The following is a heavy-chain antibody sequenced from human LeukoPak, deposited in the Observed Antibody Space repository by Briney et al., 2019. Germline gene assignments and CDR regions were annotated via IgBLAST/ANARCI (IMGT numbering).Heavy chain of an antibody. J-gene: IGHJ4*02. V-gene: IGHV3-23*01. Sequence: GGSLRLSCAASGFTFSSYAMSWVRQAPGKGLEWVSTISNSDDSTYYADSVKGRFTISRDNSEDTLFLRMNSLRAEDTAVYYCAKATGYLLWGQGTLVIVSS. CDR3: AKATGYLL. CDR2: ISNSDDST. D-gene: IGHD1-14*01. CDR1: GFTFSSYA.